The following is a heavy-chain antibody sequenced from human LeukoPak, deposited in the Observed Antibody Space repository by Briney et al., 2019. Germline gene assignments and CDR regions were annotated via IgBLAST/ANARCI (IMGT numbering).Heavy chain of an antibody. CDR2: ISGYNGNT. J-gene: IGHJ4*02. CDR1: GYSFSSYG. Sequence: ASVKVSCKASGYSFSSYGISWVRQAPGQGLEWMGWISGYNGNTNYAQKLQGRVTMTTDTSTSTAYMELSRLRSDDTAVYYCARTYYDFWSGPWYYFDYWGQGTLVTVSS. CDR3: ARTYYDFWSGPWYYFDY. D-gene: IGHD3-3*01. V-gene: IGHV1-18*01.